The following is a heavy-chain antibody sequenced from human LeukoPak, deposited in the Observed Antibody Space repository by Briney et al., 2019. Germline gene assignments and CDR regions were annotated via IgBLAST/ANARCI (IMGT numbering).Heavy chain of an antibody. D-gene: IGHD1-1*01. CDR3: ARRGTGLDWYDP. CDR2: SDYSGNT. Sequence: MPSETLSLTCTVSSGSITSGNYYWDWIRQPPGKGLEWIGGSDYSGNTYYNPSLKSRVTVSVDTSKNQFSLKLSSVTAADTAVYYCARRGTGLDWYDPWGQGTLVTVSS. J-gene: IGHJ5*02. CDR1: SGSITSGNYY. V-gene: IGHV4-39*07.